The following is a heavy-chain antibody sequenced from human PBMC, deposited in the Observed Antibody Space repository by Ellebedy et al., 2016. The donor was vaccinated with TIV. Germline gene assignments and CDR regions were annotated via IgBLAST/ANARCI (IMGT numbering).Heavy chain of an antibody. D-gene: IGHD2-2*01. V-gene: IGHV4-59*01. CDR1: GGSISSYY. J-gene: IGHJ4*02. Sequence: SETLSLXXTVSGGSISSYYWSWIRQPPGKGLEWIGYIYYSGSTNYNPSLKSRVTISVDTSKNQFSLKLSSVTAADTAVYYCARERYQLDYWGQGTLVTVSS. CDR3: ARERYQLDY. CDR2: IYYSGST.